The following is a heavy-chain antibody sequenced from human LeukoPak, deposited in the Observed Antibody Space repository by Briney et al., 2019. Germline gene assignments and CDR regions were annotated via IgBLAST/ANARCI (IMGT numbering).Heavy chain of an antibody. CDR3: ARDLEQQLGFDY. J-gene: IGHJ4*02. CDR1: GFTFSSYS. Sequence: GGTLRLSCAASGFTFSSYSMNWVRQAPGKGLEWVSWISSSSSYKYYADSVKGRFTISRDNAKNSLYLQMNSLRAEDTAVYYCARDLEQQLGFDYWGQGTLVTVSS. D-gene: IGHD6-13*01. CDR2: ISSSSSYK. V-gene: IGHV3-21*01.